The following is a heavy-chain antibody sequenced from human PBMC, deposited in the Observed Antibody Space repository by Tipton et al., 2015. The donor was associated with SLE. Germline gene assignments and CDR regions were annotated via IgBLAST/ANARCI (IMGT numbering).Heavy chain of an antibody. J-gene: IGHJ6*02. Sequence: QSGPEVKNPGSSVTVSCKTSGGTFSTYSISWVRQAPGQGLEWMGEIMPIFGPANYAQNFRGRLTLTADESTATVYMELSSLKSDDTAVYYCATGPSGGGYYYGMDVWGQGTTVTVSS. CDR2: IMPIFGPA. V-gene: IGHV1-69*01. CDR3: ATGPSGGGYYYGMDV. D-gene: IGHD3-16*01. CDR1: GGTFSTYS.